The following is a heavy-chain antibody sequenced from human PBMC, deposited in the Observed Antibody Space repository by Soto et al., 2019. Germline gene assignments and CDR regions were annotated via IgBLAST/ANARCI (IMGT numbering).Heavy chain of an antibody. D-gene: IGHD3-3*01. CDR3: ARAHQSSSITILADAFDI. V-gene: IGHV1-2*04. CDR1: GYGFAGCY. J-gene: IGHJ3*02. CDR2: INPNSGGT. Sequence: GXSVEVSYKECGYGFAGCYMRLLQHYPRQGLEWMGWINPNSGGTNYAQKFQGWVTMTRDTSISTAYMELSRLRSDDTAVYYCARAHQSSSITILADAFDIWGQGTMVTVSS.